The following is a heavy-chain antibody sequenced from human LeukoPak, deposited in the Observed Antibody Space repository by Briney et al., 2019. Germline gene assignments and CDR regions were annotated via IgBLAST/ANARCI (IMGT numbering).Heavy chain of an antibody. V-gene: IGHV3-23*01. CDR1: GFTFSSYA. D-gene: IGHD4-11*01. Sequence: GGSLRLSCAASGFTFSSYAMSWVRQAPGKGLEWVSTINGGGVNTHYADSMGGRFTISRDNSKNTLFLQMNSLRDEDTAVYYCAKDLYSNYGPADYWGQGNLVTVSS. CDR3: AKDLYSNYGPADY. CDR2: INGGGVNT. J-gene: IGHJ4*02.